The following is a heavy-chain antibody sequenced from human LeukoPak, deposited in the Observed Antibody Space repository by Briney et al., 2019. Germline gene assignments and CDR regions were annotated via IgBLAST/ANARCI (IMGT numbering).Heavy chain of an antibody. CDR1: GGSISSGAYS. D-gene: IGHD5/OR15-5a*01. CDR3: ARDLRGELDY. J-gene: IGHJ4*02. CDR2: IYQSGTT. V-gene: IGHV4-30-2*01. Sequence: SQTLSLTCAVSGGSISSGAYSWSWIRQPPGKGLEWIGYIYQSGTTYYNPSLKSRVTISADRSKNQFSLNLSSLTAADTAVYYCARDLRGELDYWGQGTLVTVSS.